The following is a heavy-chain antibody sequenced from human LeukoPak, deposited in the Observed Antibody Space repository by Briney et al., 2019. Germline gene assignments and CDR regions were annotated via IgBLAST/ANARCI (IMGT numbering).Heavy chain of an antibody. CDR3: ARGNYYDSSGPFDY. J-gene: IGHJ4*02. CDR2: IIPIFGTA. CDR1: GGTFSSYA. Sequence: GASVEVPCKASGGTFSSYAISWVRQAPGQGLEWMGGIIPIFGTANYAQKFQGRVTITTDESTSTAYMELSSLRSEDTAVYYCARGNYYDSSGPFDYWGQGTLVTVSS. V-gene: IGHV1-69*05. D-gene: IGHD3-22*01.